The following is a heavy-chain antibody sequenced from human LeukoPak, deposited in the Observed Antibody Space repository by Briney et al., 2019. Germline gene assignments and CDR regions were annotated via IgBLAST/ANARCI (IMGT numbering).Heavy chain of an antibody. V-gene: IGHV4-39*01. CDR3: ARIIRSAGSHNFDY. CDR1: GGSISSSSYY. D-gene: IGHD3-10*01. Sequence: SGTLSLTCTVSGGSISSSSYYWAWIRQPPGEWLEWIGSIYYSGSTYYNPSLKSRVTISVDTSKNQFSLKLSSVPAADTAVYYCARIIRSAGSHNFDYWGQGTLVTVSS. CDR2: IYYSGST. J-gene: IGHJ4*02.